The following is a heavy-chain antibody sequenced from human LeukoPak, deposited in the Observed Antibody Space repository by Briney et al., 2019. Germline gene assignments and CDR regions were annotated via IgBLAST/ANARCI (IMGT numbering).Heavy chain of an antibody. Sequence: TSETLSLTCAVYGGSFSGYYWSWIRQPPGKGLEWIGEINHSGSTNYNPSLKSRVTISVDTSKNQFSLKLSSVTAADTAVYYCARDRTDRELYFDYWGQGTLVTVSS. CDR1: GGSFSGYY. D-gene: IGHD1-1*01. V-gene: IGHV4-34*01. CDR3: ARDRTDRELYFDY. J-gene: IGHJ4*02. CDR2: INHSGST.